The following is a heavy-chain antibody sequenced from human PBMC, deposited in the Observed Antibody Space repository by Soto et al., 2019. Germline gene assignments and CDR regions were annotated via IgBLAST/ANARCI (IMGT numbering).Heavy chain of an antibody. CDR2: VISNSGDT. Sequence: GASVKVSCKASGYTFTDFNIHWVRQAPGQGHEWMGWVISNSGDTKYAQKFQGRVTLTRDTSISTAYMELSSLRSDDTAVYFCARGGGGFMSWGQGTLVTGSS. V-gene: IGHV1-2*02. CDR3: ARGGGGFMS. CDR1: GYTFTDFN. J-gene: IGHJ4*02. D-gene: IGHD3-16*01.